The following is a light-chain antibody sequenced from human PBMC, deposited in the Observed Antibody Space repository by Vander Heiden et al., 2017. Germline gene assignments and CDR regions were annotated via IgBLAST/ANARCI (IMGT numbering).Light chain of an antibody. V-gene: IGLV3-25*03. CDR1: ALPKQY. J-gene: IGLJ3*02. Sequence: SYELPQPPSVSVSPGQTARITCSGDALPKQYAYWYQQKPGQAPVLVIYKDSERPSGIPERFSGSSSGTTVTLTISGVQAEDEADYYCQSADSSGTEVFGGGTKLTVL. CDR2: KDS. CDR3: QSADSSGTEV.